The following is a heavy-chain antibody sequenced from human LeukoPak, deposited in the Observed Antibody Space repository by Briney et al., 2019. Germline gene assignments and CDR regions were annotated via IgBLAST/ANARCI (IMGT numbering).Heavy chain of an antibody. CDR3: ARAGGKTYSLDY. Sequence: SETLSLTCTVSGGSISSYYWSWIRQPPGKGLEWIGYIYYSGSTNYNPSLKSRVTISVDTSKNQFSLKLSSVTAADTAVYYCARAGGKTYSLDYWGQGTLVTVSS. V-gene: IGHV4-59*01. CDR1: GGSISSYY. J-gene: IGHJ4*02. CDR2: IYYSGST. D-gene: IGHD2-21*01.